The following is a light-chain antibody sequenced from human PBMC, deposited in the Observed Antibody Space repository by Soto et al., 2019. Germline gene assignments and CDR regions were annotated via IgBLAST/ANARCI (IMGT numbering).Light chain of an antibody. J-gene: IGKJ4*01. CDR1: HSVGSY. V-gene: IGKV3-11*01. CDR3: QQRGNWPPT. Sequence: EIVLTQSPGILSLSPGERATLSCRASHSVGSYLAWYQQRPGQAPRLLISDASNRATGIPARFSGSGSGVDFSLTISSLEPEDSAVYYCQQRGNWPPTFGGGTKVEIK. CDR2: DAS.